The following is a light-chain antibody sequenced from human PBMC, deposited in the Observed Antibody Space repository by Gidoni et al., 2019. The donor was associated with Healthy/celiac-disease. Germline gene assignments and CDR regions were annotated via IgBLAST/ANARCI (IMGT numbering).Light chain of an antibody. CDR1: QSISSW. Sequence: DIQMTQSPSTLYASVGDRVTITCRAIQSISSWLAWYQQKPGKAPKLMIYKASSLESGVPSRLSGSGSGTEFTLTISSLQPDDFATDYCQQDNSYWTFGQGTKVEIK. CDR2: KAS. V-gene: IGKV1-5*03. CDR3: QQDNSYWT. J-gene: IGKJ1*01.